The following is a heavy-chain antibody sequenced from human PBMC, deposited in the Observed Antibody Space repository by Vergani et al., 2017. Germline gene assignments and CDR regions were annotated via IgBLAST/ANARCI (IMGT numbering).Heavy chain of an antibody. D-gene: IGHD6-19*01. J-gene: IGHJ4*02. Sequence: QLQLQQSGPGLVKPSETLFLTCTVSADSISSGSYYWGWIRQPPGKSLEWIGSIYYSGLTYYNPSLKSRVAISVDTSKNQFSLNVTSVTAADTAVYFCARQRPGSGWSPGDFDDWGQGILVTVSS. CDR3: ARQRPGSGWSPGDFDD. V-gene: IGHV4-39*01. CDR2: IYYSGLT. CDR1: ADSISSGSYY.